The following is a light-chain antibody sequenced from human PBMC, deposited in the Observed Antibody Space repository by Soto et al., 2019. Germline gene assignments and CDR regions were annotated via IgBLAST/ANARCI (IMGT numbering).Light chain of an antibody. Sequence: QAVLAQPPSASGTPGQRVTISCYGSSSNSGSNTVNWYQQLPGTAPKLLIYSNNQRPSGVPDQFSGSKSGTSASLAISGLQSEDEADYYCAAWDDSLNGYGFGTGTQVTVL. V-gene: IGLV1-44*01. CDR3: AAWDDSLNGYG. CDR2: SNN. CDR1: SSNSGSNT. J-gene: IGLJ1*01.